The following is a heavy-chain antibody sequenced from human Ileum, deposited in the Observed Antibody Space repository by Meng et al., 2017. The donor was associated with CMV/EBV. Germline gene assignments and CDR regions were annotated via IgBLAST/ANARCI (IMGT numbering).Heavy chain of an antibody. CDR2: ICHSEST. D-gene: IGHD2/OR15-2a*01. V-gene: IGHV4-4*02. CDR3: ARGDVDSTTRWSRYAWFDP. CDR1: NCANR. Sequence: NCANRWGGHPPAPGKGRESVVEICHSESTNDNPVLESLVTITVDKSKNLFSLKLSSVTAANTALYYCARGDVDSTTRWSRYAWFDPWGQGTLVTVSS. J-gene: IGHJ5*02.